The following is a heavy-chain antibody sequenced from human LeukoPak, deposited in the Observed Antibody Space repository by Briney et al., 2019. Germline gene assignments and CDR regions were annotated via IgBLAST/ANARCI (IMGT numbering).Heavy chain of an antibody. CDR3: AKDQGCTTSCLMGYFADRGLDV. CDR2: ISGSGGST. D-gene: IGHD2-2*01. J-gene: IGHJ6*02. Sequence: PGGSLRLSCAASGFTFSSYGMIWVRQAPGKGLEWVSGISGSGGSTYTADPVKDRFTISRDNSKNTLYLQMHSLRPEDTAVYYCAKDQGCTTSCLMGYFADRGLDVWGQGTTVTVSS. V-gene: IGHV3-23*01. CDR1: GFTFSSYG.